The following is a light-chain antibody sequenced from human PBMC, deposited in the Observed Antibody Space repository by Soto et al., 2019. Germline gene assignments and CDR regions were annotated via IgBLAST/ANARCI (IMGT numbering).Light chain of an antibody. V-gene: IGLV2-14*01. CDR2: NVS. CDR1: SSDIGAHTY. J-gene: IGLJ2*01. Sequence: ALTQPASVSGSPGQSITISCTGTSSDIGAHTYVSWFQQHPGKVPKVIIYNVSTRPSGISDRFSGSKSGNTASLTISGLQAEDEADYYCSSYAGGFVVFGGGTQLTVL. CDR3: SSYAGGFVV.